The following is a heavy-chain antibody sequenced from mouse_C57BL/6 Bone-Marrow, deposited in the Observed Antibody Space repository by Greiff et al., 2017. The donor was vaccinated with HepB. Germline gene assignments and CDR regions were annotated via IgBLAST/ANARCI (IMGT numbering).Heavy chain of an antibody. J-gene: IGHJ3*01. V-gene: IGHV2-9-1*01. CDR3: ARNHYYGSSPAWFAY. CDR1: GFSLTSYA. Sequence: QVQLQQSGPGLVAPSQSLSITCTVSGFSLTSYAISWVRQPPGKGLEWLGVIWTGGGTNYNSALKSRLSISKDNSKSQVFLKMNSQQTDDTARYYCARNHYYGSSPAWFAYWGQGTLVTVSA. CDR2: IWTGGGT. D-gene: IGHD1-1*01.